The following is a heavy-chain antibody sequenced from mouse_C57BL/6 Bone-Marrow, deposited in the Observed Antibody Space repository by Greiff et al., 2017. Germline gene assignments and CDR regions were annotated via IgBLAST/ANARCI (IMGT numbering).Heavy chain of an antibody. V-gene: IGHV1-66*01. CDR3: ARWLLTDY. D-gene: IGHD2-3*01. CDR2: IYPGSGNT. Sequence: QVQLQQSGPELVKPGASVKISCKASGYSFTSYYIHWVKQRPGQGLEWIGWIYPGSGNTKYNEKFKGKATLTADTSSSTDYVQLSSLTSEDAAVYYCARWLLTDYWGQGTTLTVSS. J-gene: IGHJ2*01. CDR1: GYSFTSYY.